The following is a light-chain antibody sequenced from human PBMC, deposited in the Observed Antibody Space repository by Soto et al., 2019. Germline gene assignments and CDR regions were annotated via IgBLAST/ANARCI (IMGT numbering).Light chain of an antibody. J-gene: IGKJ5*01. CDR1: QGVSRK. Sequence: DIVITQSPATLSVRPGEGVTFSCRASQGVSRKLAWYQHKPVHVPSLLISGASTGATGIPVSVSASGSVTEFTLTISWVQSEPCAIYNSPEYHSTPNTFG. CDR2: GAS. CDR3: PEYHSTPNT. V-gene: IGKV3-15*01.